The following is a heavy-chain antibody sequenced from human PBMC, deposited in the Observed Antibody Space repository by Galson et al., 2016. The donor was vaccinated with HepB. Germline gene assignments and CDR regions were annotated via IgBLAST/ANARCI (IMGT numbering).Heavy chain of an antibody. Sequence: SLRLSCAASGFTFSSYSMNWVRQAPGKGLEWVSSISSSSSYIYYADSVKGRFTISRDNAKNSLYLQMNSLRAEDTAVYYCARDWKGDYYGSGSLNYFDYWGQGTLVTVSS. J-gene: IGHJ4*02. D-gene: IGHD3-10*01. CDR2: ISSSSSYI. CDR3: ARDWKGDYYGSGSLNYFDY. V-gene: IGHV3-21*01. CDR1: GFTFSSYS.